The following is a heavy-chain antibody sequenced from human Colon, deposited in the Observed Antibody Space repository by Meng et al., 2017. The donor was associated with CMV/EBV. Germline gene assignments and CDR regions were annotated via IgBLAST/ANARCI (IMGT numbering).Heavy chain of an antibody. CDR2: INHSGST. V-gene: IGHV4-34*01. CDR1: GGSFSGYY. CDR3: ASPYYYDSSGYNN. Sequence: QVQLQQWGAGLLKPSETLSLTCAVYGGSFSGYYWSWIRQPPGKGLEWIGEINHSGSTNYNPSLKSRVTISVDTSKNQFSLKLSSVTAADTAVYYRASPYYYDSSGYNNWGQGTLVTVSS. J-gene: IGHJ4*02. D-gene: IGHD3-22*01.